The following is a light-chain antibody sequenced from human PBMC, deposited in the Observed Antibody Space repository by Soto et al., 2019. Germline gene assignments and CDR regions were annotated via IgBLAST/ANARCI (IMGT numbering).Light chain of an antibody. CDR2: EVN. Sequence: SALTQPASVSGSPRQSITISCAGASSDVGGYTYVSWYQQHPGKAPKLMIYEVNNRPSGVSNRFSGSKSGNTASLTISGLQAEDEADYYCSSYTSSSTPYVFGTGTKVTVL. V-gene: IGLV2-14*01. CDR1: SSDVGGYTY. CDR3: SSYTSSSTPYV. J-gene: IGLJ1*01.